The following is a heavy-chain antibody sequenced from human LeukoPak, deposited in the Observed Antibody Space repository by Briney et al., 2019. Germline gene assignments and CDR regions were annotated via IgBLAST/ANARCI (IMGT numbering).Heavy chain of an antibody. J-gene: IGHJ4*02. V-gene: IGHV3-74*01. CDR2: IASDGSST. Sequence: GGSLRLSCAASGNYWMHWVRQAPGKGLVWVSRIASDGSSTTYADSVKGRFSISRDNAKNTLYLQMNSLRVEDTAVYYCARGRPHGNDYWGQGTLVTVSS. CDR3: ARGRPHGNDY. D-gene: IGHD4-23*01. CDR1: GNYW.